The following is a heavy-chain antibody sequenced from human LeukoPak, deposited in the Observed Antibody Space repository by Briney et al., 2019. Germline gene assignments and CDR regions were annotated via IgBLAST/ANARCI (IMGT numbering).Heavy chain of an antibody. CDR2: IFYSGST. V-gene: IGHV4-39*01. D-gene: IGHD3-10*01. J-gene: IGHJ6*02. Sequence: SETLSLTCTVSGGXISSSSYYWGWIRQPPGKGLEWFGSIFYSGSTYYNPSLKSRVTISVDTSKNQFSLKLSSVTAADTAVYYCARVMVRGGYYHYGMDVWGQGTTVTVSS. CDR1: GGXISSSSYY. CDR3: ARVMVRGGYYHYGMDV.